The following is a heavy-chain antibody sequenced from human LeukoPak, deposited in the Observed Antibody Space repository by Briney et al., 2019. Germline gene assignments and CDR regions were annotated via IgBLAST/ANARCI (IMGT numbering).Heavy chain of an antibody. D-gene: IGHD2-21*02. Sequence: SETLSLTCTVSGGSISSYYWSWIRQPPGKGLEWIGYIYYSGSTNYNPFLKSRVTISVDTSKNQFSLKLSSVTAADTAVYYCARTGGDCSSGLCYYAMDVWGQGTTVTVS. CDR3: ARTGGDCSSGLCYYAMDV. CDR1: GGSISSYY. J-gene: IGHJ6*02. CDR2: IYYSGST. V-gene: IGHV4-59*01.